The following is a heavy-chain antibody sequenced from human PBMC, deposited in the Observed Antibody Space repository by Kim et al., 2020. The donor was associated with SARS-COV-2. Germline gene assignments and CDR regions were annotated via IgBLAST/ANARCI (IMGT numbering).Heavy chain of an antibody. CDR3: ARIPIAVAVYFDY. J-gene: IGHJ4*02. V-gene: IGHV3-7*04. Sequence: YEDSVKGRLTIARDNAKNSLYLQMNSLGAEDTAVYYCARIPIAVAVYFDYWGQGTLVTVSS. D-gene: IGHD6-19*01.